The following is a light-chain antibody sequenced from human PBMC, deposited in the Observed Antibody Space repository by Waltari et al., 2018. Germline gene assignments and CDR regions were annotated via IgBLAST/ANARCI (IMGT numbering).Light chain of an antibody. CDR2: EVS. V-gene: IGLV2-23*02. Sequence: QSALTQPASVSGSPGQSITISCTGTSSDVGNYNLVSWSQQHPGKAPKPIIYEVSQRPSGVSNRFSGSKSGTTASLTSSGLQGEDEADFYCCSYAGSGSSVVFGGGTKLTVL. CDR3: CSYAGSGSSVV. CDR1: SSDVGNYNL. J-gene: IGLJ2*01.